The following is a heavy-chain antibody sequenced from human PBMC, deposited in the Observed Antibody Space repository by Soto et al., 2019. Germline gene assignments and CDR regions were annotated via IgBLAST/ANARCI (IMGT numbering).Heavy chain of an antibody. CDR1: GGSISSYY. J-gene: IGHJ3*02. D-gene: IGHD3-10*01. V-gene: IGHV4-59*08. CDR3: ARLHGSGSPWAFDI. CDR2: IYYSGST. Sequence: SETLSLTCTVSGGSISSYYWSWIRQPPGKGLEWIGYIYYSGSTNYNPSLKSRVTISVDTSKNQFSLKLSSVTAADTAVYYCARLHGSGSPWAFDIWGQGTMVTVSS.